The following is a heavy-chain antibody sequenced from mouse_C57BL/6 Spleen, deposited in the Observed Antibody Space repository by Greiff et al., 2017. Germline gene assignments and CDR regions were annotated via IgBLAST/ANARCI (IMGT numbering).Heavy chain of an antibody. J-gene: IGHJ2*01. Sequence: EVQLQQSGPGLVKPSQSLSLTCSVTGYSITSGYYWNWIRQFPGNKLEWMGYISYDGSNNYNPSLKNRISITRDTSKNQFFLKLNSVTTEDTATDYCARGISGGYCDYWGQGTTLTVSS. V-gene: IGHV3-6*01. CDR2: ISYDGSN. CDR3: ARGISGGYCDY. D-gene: IGHD3-1*01. CDR1: GYSITSGYY.